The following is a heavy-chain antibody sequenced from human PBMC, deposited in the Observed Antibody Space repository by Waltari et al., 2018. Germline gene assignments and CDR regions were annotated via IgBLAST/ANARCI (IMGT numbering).Heavy chain of an antibody. CDR2: IIPIFGTA. D-gene: IGHD5-12*01. CDR1: GGTFSSYA. J-gene: IGHJ6*02. CDR3: ARGKAGGYDTASYGMDV. V-gene: IGHV1-69*01. Sequence: QVQLVQSGAEVKKPGSSVKVSCKASGGTFSSYAISWVRQAPGQGLEWMGGIIPIFGTANYAQKVQGRVTITADESTSTAYMELSSLRSEDTAVYYCARGKAGGYDTASYGMDVWGQGTTVTVSS.